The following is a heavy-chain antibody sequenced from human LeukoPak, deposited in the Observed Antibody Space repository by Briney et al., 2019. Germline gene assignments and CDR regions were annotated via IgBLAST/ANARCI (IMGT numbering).Heavy chain of an antibody. D-gene: IGHD1-26*01. J-gene: IGHJ4*02. CDR1: GGSISSYY. V-gene: IGHV4-4*09. CDR3: ARAYSRSYSHFDD. Sequence: SETLSLTCTVSGGSISSYYWSWIRQPPGKGLEWIGYIYTSGSTNYNPSLKSRVTISVDTSKNQFSLKLSSVTAADTAVYFCARAYSRSYSHFDDWGQGTLVTVSS. CDR2: IYTSGST.